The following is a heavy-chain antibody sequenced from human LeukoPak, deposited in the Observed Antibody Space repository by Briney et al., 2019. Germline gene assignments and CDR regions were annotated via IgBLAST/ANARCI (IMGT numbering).Heavy chain of an antibody. J-gene: IGHJ4*02. CDR3: ARDVGRSYHGSGSYPRYIDY. D-gene: IGHD3-10*01. CDR2: INPNSGGT. CDR1: GYTFTGYY. Sequence: GASVKVSCKASGYTFTGYYMHWVRQAPGQGLEWMGWINPNSGGTNYAQKFQGRVTMTRDTSISTAYMELSRLRSDDTAVYYCARDVGRSYHGSGSYPRYIDYWGQGTLVTVSS. V-gene: IGHV1-2*02.